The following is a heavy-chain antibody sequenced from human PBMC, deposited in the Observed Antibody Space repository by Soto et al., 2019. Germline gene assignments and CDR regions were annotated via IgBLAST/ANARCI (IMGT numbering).Heavy chain of an antibody. V-gene: IGHV4-34*01. J-gene: IGHJ4*02. CDR2: THHTGRA. Sequence: SETLSLTCAVSGGSFSGYYWSWIRQPPGKGLEWLGETHHTGRAIYSPSLKSRGNIEVDVSKNQFSLKLTSVTAADTAVYYCAGGNHHMWWIDWGQGNMVTVFS. CDR1: GGSFSGYY. D-gene: IGHD2-21*01. CDR3: AGGNHHMWWID.